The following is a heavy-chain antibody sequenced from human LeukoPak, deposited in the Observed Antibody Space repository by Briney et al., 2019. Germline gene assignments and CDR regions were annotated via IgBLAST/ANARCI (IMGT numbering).Heavy chain of an antibody. J-gene: IGHJ4*02. Sequence: SETLSLTCTVSGGSMTNYYWSWIRQPPGKGLEWIAHIHNSGTINYNPSLKSRVTISGDTSKNQFSLKLSSVTAADTAVYYCARSRYYYDSSGYSKSFDYWGQGTLVTVSS. CDR1: GGSMTNYY. D-gene: IGHD3-22*01. CDR2: IHNSGTI. V-gene: IGHV4-59*12. CDR3: ARSRYYYDSSGYSKSFDY.